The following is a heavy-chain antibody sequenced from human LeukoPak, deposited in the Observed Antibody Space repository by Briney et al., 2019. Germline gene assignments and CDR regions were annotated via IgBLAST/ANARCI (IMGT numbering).Heavy chain of an antibody. CDR3: ATRTNSSGWTYYYYGMDV. J-gene: IGHJ6*04. D-gene: IGHD6-19*01. V-gene: IGHV1-69*13. CDR1: GGTFSSYA. Sequence: SVKVSCKASGGTFSSYAISWVRQAPGQGLEWMGGIIPIFGTANYAQKFQGRVTITADESTSTDYMELSSLRSEDTAVYYCATRTNSSGWTYYYYGMDVWGKGTTVTVSS. CDR2: IIPIFGTA.